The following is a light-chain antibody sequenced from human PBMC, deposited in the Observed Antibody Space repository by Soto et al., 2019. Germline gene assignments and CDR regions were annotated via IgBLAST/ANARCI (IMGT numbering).Light chain of an antibody. J-gene: IGKJ1*01. Sequence: IQMTQSPSTLSSSVGDRLTITCRASQSISIWLAWYQQKPGKAPKLLIYDASSLESGVPSRFTGSGSGTEFTLSISSLQPDDFGTYYCQQYNSYSTFGQGTKVDIK. CDR3: QQYNSYST. V-gene: IGKV1-5*01. CDR1: QSISIW. CDR2: DAS.